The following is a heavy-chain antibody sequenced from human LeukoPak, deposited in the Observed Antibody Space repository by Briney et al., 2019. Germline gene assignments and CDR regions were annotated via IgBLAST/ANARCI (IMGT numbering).Heavy chain of an antibody. Sequence: GGSLRLSCAASGFTFSSYGMHWVRQAPGKGLEWVAVIWYDGSNKYYADSMKGRFTISRDNSKNTLYLQMNSLRAEDTAVYYCARGEYYYGSGSPSTFDYWGQGTLVTVSS. D-gene: IGHD3-10*01. CDR3: ARGEYYYGSGSPSTFDY. J-gene: IGHJ4*02. CDR1: GFTFSSYG. CDR2: IWYDGSNK. V-gene: IGHV3-33*01.